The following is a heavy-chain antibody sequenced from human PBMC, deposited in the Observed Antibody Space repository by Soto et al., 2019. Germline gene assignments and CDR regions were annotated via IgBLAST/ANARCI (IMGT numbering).Heavy chain of an antibody. D-gene: IGHD2-2*01. CDR1: GYSFTSYW. J-gene: IGHJ4*02. CDR2: IYPGDSDT. CDR3: ARSDCSSTSCYSASGESDY. Sequence: PGESLKISCKGSGYSFTSYWIGWVRQMPGKGLEWMGIIYPGDSDTRYSPSFQGQVTISADKSISTAYLQWSSLKASDTAMYYCARSDCSSTSCYSASGESDYWGQGTLVTVSS. V-gene: IGHV5-51*01.